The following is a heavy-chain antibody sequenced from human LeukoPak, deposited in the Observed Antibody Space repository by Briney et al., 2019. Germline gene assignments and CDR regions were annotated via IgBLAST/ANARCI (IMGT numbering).Heavy chain of an antibody. CDR3: AKMGGEVATSGWRVEIDY. CDR2: ISGSGGST. Sequence: GGSLRLSCAASGFTFSSYAMSWVRQAPGKGLEWVSAISGSGGSTYYADSVKGRFTISRDNSKNTLYLQMNTLRAEDTAVYYCAKMGGEVATSGWRVEIDYWGQGTLVTVSS. J-gene: IGHJ4*02. CDR1: GFTFSSYA. V-gene: IGHV3-23*01. D-gene: IGHD5-12*01.